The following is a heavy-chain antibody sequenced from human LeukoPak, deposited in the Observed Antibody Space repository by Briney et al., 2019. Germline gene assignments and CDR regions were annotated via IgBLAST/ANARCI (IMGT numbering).Heavy chain of an antibody. D-gene: IGHD4-23*01. CDR1: GFTFSSYC. V-gene: IGHV3-30*02. CDR3: ARDDGGNFNDAFDI. Sequence: PGGSLRLSCAASGFTFSSYCMHWVRQAPGKGLEWVAFIRYDGSNKYYADSVKGRFTISRDNSKNTLYLQMNSLRAEDTAVYYCARDDGGNFNDAFDIWGQGTMVTVSS. CDR2: IRYDGSNK. J-gene: IGHJ3*02.